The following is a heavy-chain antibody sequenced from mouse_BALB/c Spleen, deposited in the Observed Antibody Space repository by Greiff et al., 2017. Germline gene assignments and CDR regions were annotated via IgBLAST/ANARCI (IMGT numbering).Heavy chain of an antibody. J-gene: IGHJ2*01. Sequence: EVKLVESGGGLVKPGGSLKLSCAASGFTFSSYAMSWVRQTPEKRLEWVATISSGGSYTYYPDSVKGRFTISRDNAKNTLYLQMSSLRSEDTAMYYCARLEVYWGQGTTLTVSS. CDR2: ISSGGSYT. V-gene: IGHV5-9-3*01. CDR1: GFTFSSYA. CDR3: ARLEVY.